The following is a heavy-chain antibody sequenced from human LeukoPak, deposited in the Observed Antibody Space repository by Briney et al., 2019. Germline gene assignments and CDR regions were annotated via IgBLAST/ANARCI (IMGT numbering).Heavy chain of an antibody. D-gene: IGHD2-2*01. V-gene: IGHV4-4*07. J-gene: IGHJ3*02. Sequence: SETLSLTCTVSGGSISSYYWSWIRQPAGKGLEWIGRIYTSGSTNYNPSLKSRVTMSVDTSKNQFSLKLSSVTAADTAVYYCARVDVVVPAAPTEVGAFDIWGQGTMVTVSS. CDR1: GGSISSYY. CDR2: IYTSGST. CDR3: ARVDVVVPAAPTEVGAFDI.